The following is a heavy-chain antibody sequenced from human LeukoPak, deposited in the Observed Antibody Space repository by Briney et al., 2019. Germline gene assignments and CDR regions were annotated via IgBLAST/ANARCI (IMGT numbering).Heavy chain of an antibody. D-gene: IGHD5-18*01. J-gene: IGHJ4*02. CDR2: IRNDGSNN. Sequence: GGSLRLSCAASGFSFSNYGMHWVRQAPGKGLEWVAYIRNDGSNNYYEDSVKGRFTISRDNSKNMLYLQMNSLRAEDTAMYFCAKDPGYRDFWGQGTLVTVSS. CDR3: AKDPGYRDF. CDR1: GFSFSNYG. V-gene: IGHV3-30*02.